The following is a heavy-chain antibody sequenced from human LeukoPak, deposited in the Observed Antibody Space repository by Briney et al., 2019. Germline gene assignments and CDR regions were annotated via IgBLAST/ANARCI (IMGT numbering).Heavy chain of an antibody. V-gene: IGHV4-4*07. CDR1: GGSISSYY. D-gene: IGHD3-22*01. CDR3: ARGRRDYYDSSGYPPAFDI. Sequence: SETLSLTCTVSGGSISSYYWSWIRQPAGKGLQWIGRSYTSGSTNYNPSLKSRVTISVDKSKNQFSLKLSSVTAADTAVYYCARGRRDYYDSSGYPPAFDIWGQGTMVTVSS. CDR2: SYTSGST. J-gene: IGHJ3*02.